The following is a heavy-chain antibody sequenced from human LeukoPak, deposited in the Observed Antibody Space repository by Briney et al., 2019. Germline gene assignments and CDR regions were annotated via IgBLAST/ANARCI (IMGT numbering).Heavy chain of an antibody. Sequence: GGSLRLSCAASGFTFSSYGMHWDRQAPGKGLEWVAFIRYDGSNKYYADSVKGRFTISRDNSKNTLYLQMNSLRAEDTAVYYCAKAQNSGYDYENFDYWGQGTLVTVSS. CDR1: GFTFSSYG. J-gene: IGHJ4*02. D-gene: IGHD5-12*01. CDR3: AKAQNSGYDYENFDY. V-gene: IGHV3-30*02. CDR2: IRYDGSNK.